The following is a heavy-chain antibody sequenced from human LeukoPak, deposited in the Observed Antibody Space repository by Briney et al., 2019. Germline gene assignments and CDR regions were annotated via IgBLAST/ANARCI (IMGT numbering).Heavy chain of an antibody. V-gene: IGHV3-73*01. CDR1: GFTFSGSA. Sequence: GGSLKLSCAASGFTFSGSAMHWVRQASGKGLEWVGRIRSKANSYATAYAASVKGRFTISRDDSKNTAYLQMNSLKTEDTAVYYCTRQGSSFANWFDPWGQGTLVTVSS. CDR3: TRQGSSFANWFDP. D-gene: IGHD6-6*01. J-gene: IGHJ5*02. CDR2: IRSKANSYAT.